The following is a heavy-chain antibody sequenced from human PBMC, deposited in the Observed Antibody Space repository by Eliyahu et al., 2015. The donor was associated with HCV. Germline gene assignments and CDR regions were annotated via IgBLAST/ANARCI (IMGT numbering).Heavy chain of an antibody. D-gene: IGHD3-22*01. V-gene: IGHV4-39*07. J-gene: IGHJ4*02. CDR3: ARDQPLDSSGYYPDY. CDR1: GGSISSXSYY. CDR2: IYYSGST. Sequence: QLQLQESGPGLVKPSETLSLTCXVXGGSISSXSYYWGWIRQPPGKGPGGIGSIYYSGSTYYNPSLKSRVTISVDTSKNQFSLKLSSVTAADTAVYYCARDQPLDSSGYYPDYWGQGTLVTVSS.